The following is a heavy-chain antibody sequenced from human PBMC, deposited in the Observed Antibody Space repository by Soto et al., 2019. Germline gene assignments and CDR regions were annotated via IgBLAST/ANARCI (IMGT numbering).Heavy chain of an antibody. V-gene: IGHV4-39*01. J-gene: IGHJ4*02. Sequence: SQTLSLTCTVSGGSIRSSTYYWGWIRQPPGKGLEWIGSIYSSGSTYHNPSLKSRVTISVETSKNQFSLKLSSVSAADTAVYYCASAGSTSCCDFDYWGQGTLVSVSS. CDR1: GGSIRSSTYY. D-gene: IGHD2-2*01. CDR3: ASAGSTSCCDFDY. CDR2: IYSSGST.